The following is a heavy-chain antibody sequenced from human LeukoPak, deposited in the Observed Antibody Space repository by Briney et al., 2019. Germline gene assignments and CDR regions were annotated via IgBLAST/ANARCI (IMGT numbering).Heavy chain of an antibody. V-gene: IGHV4-34*01. CDR2: MYHSGST. J-gene: IGHJ4*02. Sequence: SETLSLTCAVYGGSFSGYYWGWFRQPPGKGLEWIGTMYHSGSTNYNPSLKSRVTISVDTSKNQFSLKLSSVTAADTAVYFCARGFRGDNFDYWGQGTLVTVSS. D-gene: IGHD7-27*01. CDR1: GGSFSGYY. CDR3: ARGFRGDNFDY.